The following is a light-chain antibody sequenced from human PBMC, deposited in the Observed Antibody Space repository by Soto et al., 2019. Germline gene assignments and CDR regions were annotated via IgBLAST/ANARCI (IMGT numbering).Light chain of an antibody. CDR1: SSDFGGYNV. CDR3: CSYADTSTFWVV. J-gene: IGLJ3*02. CDR2: EGT. V-gene: IGLV2-23*03. Sequence: QSVLTQPASVSGSPGQSITISCSGTSSDFGGYNVVSWYQQHPGKAPKLIIYEGTKRPSGVSNRFSGSKSGNAASLTIPGLQTEDEADYYCCSYADTSTFWVVFGGGTKVTVL.